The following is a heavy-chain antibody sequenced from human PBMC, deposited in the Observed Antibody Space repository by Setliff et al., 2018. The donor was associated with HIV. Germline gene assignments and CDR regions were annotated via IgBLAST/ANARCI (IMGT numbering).Heavy chain of an antibody. CDR1: GFTFSTYW. Sequence: GGSLRLSCAASGFTFSTYWVSWFRQAPGKGLEWVANIKENGDEKYYVDSVKGRFTISRNNAKNSLYLQMSSLRVEDTAVYYCARDRGRGNWLDPWGQGTLVTVSS. J-gene: IGHJ5*02. V-gene: IGHV3-7*03. CDR3: ARDRGRGNWLDP. CDR2: IKENGDEK. D-gene: IGHD3-16*01.